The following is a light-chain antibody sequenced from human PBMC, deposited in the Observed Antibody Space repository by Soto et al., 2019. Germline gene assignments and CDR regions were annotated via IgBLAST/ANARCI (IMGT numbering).Light chain of an antibody. V-gene: IGKV1-5*01. CDR2: DAS. CDR3: QQCHRYLT. J-gene: IGKJ1*01. CDR1: QTISTW. Sequence: DIQMTQSPSTLSASVGDRVTITCRASQTISTWLAWYQQKPGKAPELLIYDASTLESGVPSRFSGSASGTEFTLTISSLQPDDIATYYCQQCHRYLTFGQGTKVDI.